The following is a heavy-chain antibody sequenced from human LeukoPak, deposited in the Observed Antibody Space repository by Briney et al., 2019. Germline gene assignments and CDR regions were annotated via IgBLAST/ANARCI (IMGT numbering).Heavy chain of an antibody. V-gene: IGHV6-1*01. CDR2: TYYRSKWYN. D-gene: IGHD1-26*01. CDR1: GDSVSSNSAA. Sequence: SQTLSLTCAISGDSVSSNSAAWNWIRQSPSRGLEWLGRTYYRSKWYNDYAVSAKSRITINPDTSKNQSSLQLNSVTPEDTAVYYCARVSGGSYSHGYFDYWGQGTLVTVSS. J-gene: IGHJ4*02. CDR3: ARVSGGSYSHGYFDY.